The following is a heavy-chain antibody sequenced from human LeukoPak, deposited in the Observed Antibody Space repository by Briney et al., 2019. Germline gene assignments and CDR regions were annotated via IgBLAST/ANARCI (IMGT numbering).Heavy chain of an antibody. V-gene: IGHV3-7*01. D-gene: IGHD6-13*01. CDR2: IKLDGSEK. CDR3: ARDDRVALGLPAPDY. J-gene: IGHJ4*02. Sequence: GGSLRLSCIASGFRFDSHWMSWVRQAPGKGLEWVATIKLDGSEKYYVDSVKGRFTISRDDAKNSLYLQMYSLRAEDTAVYYCARDDRVALGLPAPDYWGQGTLVTVSS. CDR1: GFRFDSHW.